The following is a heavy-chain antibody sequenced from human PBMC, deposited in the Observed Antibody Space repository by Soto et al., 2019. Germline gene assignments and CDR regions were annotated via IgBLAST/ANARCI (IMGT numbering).Heavy chain of an antibody. D-gene: IGHD2-15*01. V-gene: IGHV1-46*01. Sequence: ASVKVSCKASGYAFTSYYMHWVRQAPGQGLEWMGIINPSGGSTSYAQKFQGRVTMTRDTSTSTVYMELSSLRSEDTAVYYCARGRTNHYSQDAFDIWGQGTMVTVSS. CDR1: GYAFTSYY. CDR2: INPSGGST. CDR3: ARGRTNHYSQDAFDI. J-gene: IGHJ3*02.